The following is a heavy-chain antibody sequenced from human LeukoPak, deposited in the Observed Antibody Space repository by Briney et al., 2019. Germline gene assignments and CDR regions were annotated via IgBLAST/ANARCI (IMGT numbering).Heavy chain of an antibody. V-gene: IGHV4-59*12. CDR1: GGSISSYY. D-gene: IGHD4-23*01. J-gene: IGHJ4*02. Sequence: SETLSLTCTVSGGSISSYYWSWIRQPPGKGLEWIGYIYYSGRTKYNPSLKSRVTISVDTSKNQFSLKLSSVTAADTAVYYCAREIATSGGNSRALDYWGQGTLSPSPQ. CDR2: IYYSGRT. CDR3: AREIATSGGNSRALDY.